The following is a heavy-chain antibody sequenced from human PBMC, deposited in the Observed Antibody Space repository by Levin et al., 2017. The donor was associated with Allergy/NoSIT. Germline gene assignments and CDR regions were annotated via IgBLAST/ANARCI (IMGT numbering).Heavy chain of an antibody. CDR2: FDPEDGET. V-gene: IGHV1-24*01. CDR1: GYTLTELS. J-gene: IGHJ4*02. CDR3: ATMGVIIAQSFDY. Sequence: GGSLRLSCKVSGYTLTELSMHWVRQAPGKGLEWMGGFDPEDGETIYAQKFQGRVTMTEDTSTDTAYMELSSLRSEDTAVYYCATMGVIIAQSFDYWGQGTLVTVSS. D-gene: IGHD3-10*01.